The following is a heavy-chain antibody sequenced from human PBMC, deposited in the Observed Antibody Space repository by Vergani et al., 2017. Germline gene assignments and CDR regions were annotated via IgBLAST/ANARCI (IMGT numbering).Heavy chain of an antibody. CDR1: GFIFNNYG. CDR3: ATTGAGTCDGASCYDFFED. CDR2: IRYDGSPQ. Sequence: QVQLVESGGGVVQPGGSLRLSCTTSGFIFNNYGMHWVRQPPGKGLEWVAFIRYDGSPQLYGDSVKGRFTISRDNSKNTLFLQMNSLRPDDTALYYCATTGAGTCDGASCYDFFEDWGQGTLVTVSS. V-gene: IGHV3-30*02. D-gene: IGHD2-15*01. J-gene: IGHJ4*02.